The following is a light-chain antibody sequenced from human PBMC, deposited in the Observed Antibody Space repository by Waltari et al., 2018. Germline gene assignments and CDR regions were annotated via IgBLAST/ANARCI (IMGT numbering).Light chain of an antibody. CDR2: GAS. CDR3: QKYNSVPLT. CDR1: QGIGNY. Sequence: DIQMTQSPSSLSAAVGDRVTITCRARQGIGNYLAWYQQKPGKAPKLLIYGASTLQSGVPSRFSGSGSGTYFTLTISRLQPEDGATYYCQKYNSVPLTFGGGTKVEIK. J-gene: IGKJ4*01. V-gene: IGKV1-27*01.